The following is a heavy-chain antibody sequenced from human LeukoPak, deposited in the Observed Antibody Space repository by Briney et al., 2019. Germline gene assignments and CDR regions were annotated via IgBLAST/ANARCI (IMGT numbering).Heavy chain of an antibody. CDR2: IWYDGSNK. CDR1: GFTFSSYW. J-gene: IGHJ4*02. Sequence: GGSLRLSCAASGFTFSSYWMSWVRQAPGKGLEWVAVIWYDGSNKYYADSVKGRFTISRDNSKNTLYLQMNSLRAEDTAVYYCAKSSRLNVLLWFGESPSLDYWGQGTLVTVSS. V-gene: IGHV3-30*02. CDR3: AKSSRLNVLLWFGESPSLDY. D-gene: IGHD3-10*01.